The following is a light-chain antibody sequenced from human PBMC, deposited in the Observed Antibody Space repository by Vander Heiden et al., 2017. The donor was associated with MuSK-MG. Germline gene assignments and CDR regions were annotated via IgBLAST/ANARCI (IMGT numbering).Light chain of an antibody. Sequence: DIVMTQSPDSLAVSLGEGATINCKSSQSVLYNSKHKHCLAWYPQKPGQTPKLLIYWATTRESGVPDRFSGRGSGTDFTLTISSLQAGSVAVYYCQQDDSTPQAFGQGTKVEIK. J-gene: IGKJ1*01. CDR1: QSVLYNSKHKHC. CDR3: QQDDSTPQA. V-gene: IGKV4-1*01. CDR2: WAT.